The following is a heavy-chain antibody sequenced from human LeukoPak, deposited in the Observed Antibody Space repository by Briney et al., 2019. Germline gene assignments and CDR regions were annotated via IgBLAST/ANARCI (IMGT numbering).Heavy chain of an antibody. CDR2: ISWNSGSI. CDR3: AKGNYYGSGSHFDY. V-gene: IGHV3-9*01. CDR1: GFKFEDYA. D-gene: IGHD3-10*01. Sequence: GGSLRLSCAASGFKFEDYAMHWVRQAPGKGLEWVSGISWNSGSIGYADSVKGRFTISRDNAKNSLYLQMNSLRAEDTALYYCAKGNYYGSGSHFDYWGQGTLVTVSS. J-gene: IGHJ4*02.